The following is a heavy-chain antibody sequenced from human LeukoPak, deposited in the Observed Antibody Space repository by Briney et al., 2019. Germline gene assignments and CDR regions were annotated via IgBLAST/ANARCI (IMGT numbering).Heavy chain of an antibody. D-gene: IGHD2-21*02. CDR1: GGSFSDYY. V-gene: IGHV4-34*01. CDR3: ARVPVTLHWYLNL. CDR2: INQSGNT. J-gene: IGHJ2*01. Sequence: KPSETLSLTCAVYGGSFSDYYWSWIRQPPGKGLEWIGEINQSGNTNYNPSLKSRVTFSVDTSKNQFSLKLRSVTAADTAVYYCARVPVTLHWYLNLWGRGTLVTVSS.